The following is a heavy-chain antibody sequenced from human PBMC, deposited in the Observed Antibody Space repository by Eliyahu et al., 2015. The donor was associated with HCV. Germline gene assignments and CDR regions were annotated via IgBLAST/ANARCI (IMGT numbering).Heavy chain of an antibody. V-gene: IGHV3-23*01. CDR1: GFTFSSYA. J-gene: IGHJ4*02. CDR3: ASTPKTQTQRIFGEWYFDY. CDR2: ISGSGGST. D-gene: IGHD3-10*01. Sequence: EVQLLESGGGLVQPGGSLRLSCAASGFTFSSYAMSWVRQAPGKGLXWXXAISGSGGSTYYADSVKGRFTISRDNSKNTLYLQMNSLRAEDTAVYYCASTPKTQTQRIFGEWYFDYWGQGTLVTVSS.